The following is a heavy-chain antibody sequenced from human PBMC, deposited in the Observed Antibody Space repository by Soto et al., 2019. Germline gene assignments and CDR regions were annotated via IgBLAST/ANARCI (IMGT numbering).Heavy chain of an antibody. CDR2: ISYDGSKT. J-gene: IGHJ4*02. Sequence: QVQLVESGGGVVQPGRSLRLSCAASAFTFRSYTMHWVRQAPGKVLEWVATISYDGSKTNYADSVRGRFTISRDNSKSTLFLQMDSLRPEDTAVYSCARDRDSSYFPPPYYFDACGQGNLVTVSS. V-gene: IGHV3-30*04. D-gene: IGHD4-4*01. CDR3: ARDRDSSYFPPPYYFDA. CDR1: AFTFRSYT.